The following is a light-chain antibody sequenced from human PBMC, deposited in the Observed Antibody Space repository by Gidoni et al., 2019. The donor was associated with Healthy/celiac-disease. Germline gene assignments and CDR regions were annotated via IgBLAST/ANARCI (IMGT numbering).Light chain of an antibody. CDR1: SSDVGGYNY. V-gene: IGLV2-14*01. Sequence: QSALTQPASVSGSPGQSITISCTGTSSDVGGYNYVPWYQQHPGKAPKLMIYEVSNRPSGVSNRFSGSKSGNTASLTISGLQAEDEADYYCSSYTSSIENVFGTGTKVTVL. J-gene: IGLJ1*01. CDR2: EVS. CDR3: SSYTSSIENV.